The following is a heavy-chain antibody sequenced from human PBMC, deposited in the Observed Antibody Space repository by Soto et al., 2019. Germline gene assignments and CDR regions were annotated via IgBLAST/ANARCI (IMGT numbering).Heavy chain of an antibody. Sequence: QVQLVQSGAEVRKPRSSVKVSCKSSGGTFSGHALSWVRQAPGQGLEWMGGIIPIFGTSNYAQKFQGRVTITADTSTRTAYMELTSLRSEDMAVYYCASGLPYFDTGGPWSFDYWGQGSLVTVSS. V-gene: IGHV1-69*06. CDR1: GGTFSGHA. CDR2: IIPIFGTS. CDR3: ASGLPYFDTGGPWSFDY. J-gene: IGHJ4*02. D-gene: IGHD3-22*01.